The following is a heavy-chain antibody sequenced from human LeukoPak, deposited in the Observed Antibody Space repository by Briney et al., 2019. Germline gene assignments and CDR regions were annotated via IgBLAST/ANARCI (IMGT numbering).Heavy chain of an antibody. CDR3: AKCSGYYVANWFAP. CDR1: GFTFSSYA. J-gene: IGHJ5*02. CDR2: ISGSGGST. D-gene: IGHD3-22*01. Sequence: GGSLRLSCAASGFTFSSYAMSWVRQAPGKGLEWVSGISGSGGSTYYADSVKGRFTISRDNSKNTLYLQMNSLRAEDTAASYYAKCSGYYVANWFAPWGQGTLVSVSS. V-gene: IGHV3-23*01.